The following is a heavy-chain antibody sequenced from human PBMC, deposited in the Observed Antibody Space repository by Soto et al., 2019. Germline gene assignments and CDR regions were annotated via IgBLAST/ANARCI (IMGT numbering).Heavy chain of an antibody. J-gene: IGHJ4*02. D-gene: IGHD1-26*01. V-gene: IGHV3-33*08. Sequence: QVQLVESGGGVVQPGGSLRLSCAASASIFKGHGMHWVRQAPGKGLEWVAIIRYDVSDEHYGDSVEGRFTISRDNSKNMLYLQMNSLRAEDTAVYYCARDGVGATTFFGFLDYWGQGTLVTVSS. CDR2: IRYDVSDE. CDR1: ASIFKGHG. CDR3: ARDGVGATTFFGFLDY.